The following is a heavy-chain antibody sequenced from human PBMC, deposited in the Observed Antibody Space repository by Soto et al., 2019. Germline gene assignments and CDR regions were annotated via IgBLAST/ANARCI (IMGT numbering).Heavy chain of an antibody. V-gene: IGHV3-30*18. D-gene: IGHD6-19*01. J-gene: IGHJ6*03. Sequence: PGGSLRLSCVASGFTFSNYGMHWVRQAPGKGLEWVAFISFDGSNKYYADSVKGRVTNSRDNSKNTLYLQMNSLRTEDTAVYYCAKALHSSAKRGYSYYMDVWGKGTTVTVSS. CDR3: AKALHSSAKRGYSYYMDV. CDR1: GFTFSNYG. CDR2: ISFDGSNK.